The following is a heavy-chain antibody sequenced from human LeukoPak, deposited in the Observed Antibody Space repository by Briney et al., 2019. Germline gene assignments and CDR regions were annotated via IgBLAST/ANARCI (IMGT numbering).Heavy chain of an antibody. Sequence: PGGSLRLSCVVSGFTFSSYWMSWVRQAPGKGLEWVSCISSSSSYIYYADSVKGRFTISRDNAKNSLYLQMNSLRAEDTAVYYCARDSYDYVWGSYRDYWGQGTLVTVSS. D-gene: IGHD3-16*01. J-gene: IGHJ4*02. CDR1: GFTFSSYW. CDR2: ISSSSSYI. V-gene: IGHV3-21*01. CDR3: ARDSYDYVWGSYRDY.